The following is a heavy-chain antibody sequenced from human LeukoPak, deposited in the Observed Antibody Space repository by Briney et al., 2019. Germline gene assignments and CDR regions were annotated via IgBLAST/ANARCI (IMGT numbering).Heavy chain of an antibody. V-gene: IGHV4-59*01. Sequence: SETLSLTCTVSGGSISSYYWSWIRQPPGKGLEWIGYIHHSGSSNYNPSLKSRVTTSVDTSKNQFSRKLNSVTAADTAVYYCARLVEAEDIVARHPTGWFDPWGQGTLVTVSS. CDR3: ARLVEAEDIVARHPTGWFDP. CDR1: GGSISSYY. CDR2: IHHSGSS. D-gene: IGHD5-12*01. J-gene: IGHJ5*02.